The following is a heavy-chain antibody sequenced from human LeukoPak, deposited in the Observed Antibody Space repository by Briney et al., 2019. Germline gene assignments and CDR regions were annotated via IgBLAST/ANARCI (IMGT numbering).Heavy chain of an antibody. Sequence: GGSLRLSCAASGFTVRSNYMTWVRQAPGKGLEWVSVIYSGGSTYYADSVKGRFTISRDNSKNTLYLQMNSLRAEDTAVYYCARDQKSVYYYYYGMDVWGQGTTVTVSS. J-gene: IGHJ6*02. CDR3: ARDQKSVYYYYYGMDV. CDR2: IYSGGST. D-gene: IGHD4-17*01. V-gene: IGHV3-53*01. CDR1: GFTVRSNY.